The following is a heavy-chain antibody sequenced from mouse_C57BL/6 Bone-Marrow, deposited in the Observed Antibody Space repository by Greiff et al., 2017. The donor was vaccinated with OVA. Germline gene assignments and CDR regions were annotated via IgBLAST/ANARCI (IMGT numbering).Heavy chain of an antibody. CDR2: IDPETGGT. Sequence: VQLQQSGAELVRPGASVTLSCKASGYTFTDYEMHWVKQTPVHGLEWIGAIDPETGGTAYNQKFKGKAILTADKSSSTAYMDLRSLTSEDSAVYYCTRDYYGSSYLRFAYWGQGTLVTVSA. V-gene: IGHV1-15*01. D-gene: IGHD1-1*01. CDR1: GYTFTDYE. CDR3: TRDYYGSSYLRFAY. J-gene: IGHJ3*01.